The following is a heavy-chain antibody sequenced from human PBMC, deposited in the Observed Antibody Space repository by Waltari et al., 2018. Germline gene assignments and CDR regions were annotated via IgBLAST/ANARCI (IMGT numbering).Heavy chain of an antibody. Sequence: QVQLVQSGAEVKKPGASVTVSCKASGYPFTSSDINWVRPANVPGLEWMGWMNPNSGNTGYAQKFQGRVTMTRNTSISTAYMELSSLRSEDTAVYYCASAPNGYYDFWSGYYRPDAFDIWGQGTMVTVSS. CDR2: MNPNSGNT. CDR1: GYPFTSSD. V-gene: IGHV1-8*01. J-gene: IGHJ3*02. D-gene: IGHD3-3*01. CDR3: ASAPNGYYDFWSGYYRPDAFDI.